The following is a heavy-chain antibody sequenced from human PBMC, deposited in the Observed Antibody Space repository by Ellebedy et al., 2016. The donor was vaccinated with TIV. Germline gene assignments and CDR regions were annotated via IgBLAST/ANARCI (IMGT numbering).Heavy chain of an antibody. CDR2: INPSGGST. CDR3: ASLSKWELYPFDY. V-gene: IGHV1-46*01. J-gene: IGHJ4*02. CDR1: GYTFTSYY. D-gene: IGHD1-26*01. Sequence: ASVKVSXXASGYTFTSYYMHWVRQAPGQGLEWMGIINPSGGSTSYAQKFQGRVTMTRDTSTSTVYMELSSLRSEDTAVYYCASLSKWELYPFDYWGQGTLVTVSS.